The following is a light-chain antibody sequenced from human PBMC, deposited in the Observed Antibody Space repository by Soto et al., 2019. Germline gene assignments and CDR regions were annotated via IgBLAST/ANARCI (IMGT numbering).Light chain of an antibody. J-gene: IGLJ1*01. CDR1: SSDVGSXXL. V-gene: IGLV2-23*02. CDR2: EVG. Sequence: QSALTQPASVSGSPGQSIXXXCXXTSSDVGSXXLVSWYQQYPDKAPKLMIYEVGKRPSGVSNRFSGSKSGNTASLTISGLXAEDEADYYCCSYAGSSTWVFGTGTKLTVL. CDR3: CSYAGSSTWV.